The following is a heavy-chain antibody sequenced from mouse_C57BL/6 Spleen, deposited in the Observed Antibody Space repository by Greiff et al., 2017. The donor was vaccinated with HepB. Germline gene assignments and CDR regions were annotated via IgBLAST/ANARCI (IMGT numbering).Heavy chain of an antibody. Sequence: QVQLQQPGAELVKPGASVKLSCKASGYTFTSYWMHWVKQRPGQGLEWIAMIHPNSGSTNYNEKFKSKATLTVDKSSSTAYMQLSSLTSEDSAVYYCARSDYYYGSSYVFDYWGQGTTLTVSS. J-gene: IGHJ2*01. CDR3: ARSDYYYGSSYVFDY. CDR1: GYTFTSYW. V-gene: IGHV1-64*01. CDR2: IHPNSGST. D-gene: IGHD1-1*01.